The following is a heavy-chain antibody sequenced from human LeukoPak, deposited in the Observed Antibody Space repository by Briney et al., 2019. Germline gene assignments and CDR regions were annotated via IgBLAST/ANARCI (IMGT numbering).Heavy chain of an antibody. Sequence: ASVKVSCKASGYTFTGYYIHWVRQAPGQGLVWMGWINPHSGGTNYAQKFQGGVTMTRDTSITTAYMELSSLRSDDTAVYYCARGLTTQTKFLNWFDPWGQGTLVAVSS. D-gene: IGHD4-11*01. CDR2: INPHSGGT. J-gene: IGHJ5*02. V-gene: IGHV1-2*02. CDR1: GYTFTGYY. CDR3: ARGLTTQTKFLNWFDP.